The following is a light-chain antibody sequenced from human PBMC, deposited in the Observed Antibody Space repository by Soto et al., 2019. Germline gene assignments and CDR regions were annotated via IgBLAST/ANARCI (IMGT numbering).Light chain of an antibody. CDR3: PQTYITQA. CDR1: QSISRS. CDR2: GAS. J-gene: IGKJ5*01. V-gene: IGKV1-39*01. Sequence: DIQMTQSPSSLSASVGDRVTITCRASQSISRSLNWYQQKPEKAPELLIYGASNLQSGVPSRFSGSGSGTDFTLTIISLQPEDFATYYCPQTYITQAFGQATRLEIK.